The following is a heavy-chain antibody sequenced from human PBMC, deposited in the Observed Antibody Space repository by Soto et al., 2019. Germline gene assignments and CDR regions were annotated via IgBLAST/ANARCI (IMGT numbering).Heavy chain of an antibody. CDR2: INPSGGST. V-gene: IGHV1-46*01. CDR3: ARGSTWYYFDSSGYYVQEFDY. D-gene: IGHD3-22*01. J-gene: IGHJ4*02. CDR1: GYTFTSYY. Sequence: VASVKVSCKASGYTFTSYYMHWVRQAPGQGLEWMGIINPSGGSTSYAQKFQGRVTMTRDTSTSTVYMELSSLRSEVTAVYYCARGSTWYYFDSSGYYVQEFDYWGQGTLVTVSS.